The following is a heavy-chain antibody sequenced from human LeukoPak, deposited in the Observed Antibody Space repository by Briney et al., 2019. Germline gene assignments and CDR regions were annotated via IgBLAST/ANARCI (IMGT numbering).Heavy chain of an antibody. J-gene: IGHJ4*02. Sequence: PGGSLRLSCAASGFTVSSNYMSWVRQAPGKGLEWVSVIYSGGSTHYADSVKGRFTISRDNSKNTLYLQMNSLRAEDTAIYYCAKDGGGYYTWAFDYWGQGTLVTVSS. CDR1: GFTVSSNY. CDR3: AKDGGGYYTWAFDY. CDR2: IYSGGST. D-gene: IGHD3-22*01. V-gene: IGHV3-53*01.